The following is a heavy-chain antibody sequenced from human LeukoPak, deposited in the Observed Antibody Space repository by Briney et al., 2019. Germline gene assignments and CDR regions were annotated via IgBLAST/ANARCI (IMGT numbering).Heavy chain of an antibody. CDR2: IKQDGSEK. V-gene: IGHV3-7*01. CDR1: GFTFSSYW. CDR3: ARIAAALHDAFDI. Sequence: GGSLRLSCAASGFTFSSYWMSWVRQAPGKGLEWVANIKQDGSEKYYVDSVKGRFTISRDNANNSLYLQMNSLRAEDTAVYYCARIAAALHDAFDIWGQGTMVTVSS. D-gene: IGHD6-25*01. J-gene: IGHJ3*02.